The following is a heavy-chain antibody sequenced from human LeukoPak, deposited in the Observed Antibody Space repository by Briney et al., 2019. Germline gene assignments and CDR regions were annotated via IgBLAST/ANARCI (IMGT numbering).Heavy chain of an antibody. D-gene: IGHD6-13*01. CDR3: ARDQDSSSWYYY. Sequence: GSLRLSCAASGFTFSSYSMNWVRQAPGKGLEWVSSISSSSSYIYYADSVKGRFTISRDNAKNSLYLQMNSLRAEDTAVYYCARDQDSSSWYYYWGQGTLVTVSS. J-gene: IGHJ4*02. CDR2: ISSSSSYI. V-gene: IGHV3-21*01. CDR1: GFTFSSYS.